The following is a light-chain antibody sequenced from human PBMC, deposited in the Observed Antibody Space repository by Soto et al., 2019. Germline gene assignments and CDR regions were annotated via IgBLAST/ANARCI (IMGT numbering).Light chain of an antibody. CDR1: SSDIGAGYD. J-gene: IGLJ1*01. V-gene: IGLV1-40*01. CDR2: SNA. CDR3: QSYDSSLSTYV. Sequence: QSVLTQPPSVSEAPGQRVTISCTGTSSDIGAGYDVHWYQQLPGAAPKLLIYSNAIRPSGVPDRFSVSKSGTSASLAITGLRAEDEADYYCQSYDSSLSTYVFGTGTQLTVL.